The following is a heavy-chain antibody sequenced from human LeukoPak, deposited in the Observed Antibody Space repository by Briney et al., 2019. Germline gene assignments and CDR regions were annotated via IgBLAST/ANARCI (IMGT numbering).Heavy chain of an antibody. V-gene: IGHV4-31*03. CDR3: ARDWPSYYMDV. CDR2: IYYSGST. J-gene: IGHJ6*03. Sequence: PSQTLPLTCTVSGGSISSGGYYWSWIRQHPGKGLEWIGYIYYSGSTYYNPSLKSRVTISVDTSKNQFSLKLSSVTAADTAVYYCARDWPSYYMDVWGKGTTVTVSS. CDR1: GGSISSGGYY.